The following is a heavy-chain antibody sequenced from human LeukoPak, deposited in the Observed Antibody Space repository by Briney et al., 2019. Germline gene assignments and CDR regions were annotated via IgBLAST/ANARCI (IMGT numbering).Heavy chain of an antibody. CDR1: GFTFSSYW. J-gene: IGHJ6*03. Sequence: GGSLRLSCAASGFTFSSYWMHWVRQAPGKGLVWVSRINSDGSSTSYADSVKGRFTISRDNANNTLYLQKNSLRAKDTAVYDCAREGPDEGSGSSSWYRYYYYMDVWGKGTTVTASS. D-gene: IGHD6-13*01. V-gene: IGHV3-74*01. CDR3: AREGPDEGSGSSSWYRYYYYMDV. CDR2: INSDGSST.